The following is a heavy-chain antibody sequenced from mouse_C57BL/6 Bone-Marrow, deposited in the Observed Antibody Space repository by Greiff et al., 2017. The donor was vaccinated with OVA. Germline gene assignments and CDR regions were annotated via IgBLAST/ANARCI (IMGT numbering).Heavy chain of an antibody. J-gene: IGHJ3*01. Sequence: QVQLKESGAELARPGASVKLSCKASGYTFTSYGISWVKQRTGQGLEWIGEIYPRSGNTYYNEKFKGKATLTADKSSSTAYMELRSLTSEDSAVYFCAREELWLRRGFAYWGQGTLVTVSA. CDR1: GYTFTSYG. CDR3: AREELWLRRGFAY. CDR2: IYPRSGNT. V-gene: IGHV1-81*01. D-gene: IGHD2-2*01.